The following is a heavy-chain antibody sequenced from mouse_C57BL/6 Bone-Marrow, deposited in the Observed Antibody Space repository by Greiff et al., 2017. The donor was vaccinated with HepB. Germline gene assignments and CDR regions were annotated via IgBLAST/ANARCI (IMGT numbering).Heavy chain of an antibody. V-gene: IGHV7-1*01. CDR2: SRNKANDYTT. Sequence: EVMLVESGGGLVQSGRSLRLSCATSGFTFSDFYMEWVRQAPGKGLEWIAASRNKANDYTTEYSASVKGRFIGSRDTSQSILYLQMNALRAEATAIYYGARDALMITAQDWYFDVWGTGTTVTVSS. CDR1: GFTFSDFY. CDR3: ARDALMITAQDWYFDV. J-gene: IGHJ1*03. D-gene: IGHD2-4*01.